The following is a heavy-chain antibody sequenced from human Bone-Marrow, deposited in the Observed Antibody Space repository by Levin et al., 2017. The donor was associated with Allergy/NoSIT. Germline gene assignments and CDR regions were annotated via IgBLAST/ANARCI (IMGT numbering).Heavy chain of an antibody. CDR1: GFSVSSYY. V-gene: IGHV3-53*01. CDR2: IHRGGDT. D-gene: IGHD5-12*01. Sequence: PGGSLRLSCAASGFSVSSYYMSWIRQAPGKGLEWVSVIHRGGDTYYAGSVKGRFLISRDNSKNTLYLQMNSLRAEDTAVYFCARGAYSGYDPDDAFDIWGQGTMVTVSS. J-gene: IGHJ3*02. CDR3: ARGAYSGYDPDDAFDI.